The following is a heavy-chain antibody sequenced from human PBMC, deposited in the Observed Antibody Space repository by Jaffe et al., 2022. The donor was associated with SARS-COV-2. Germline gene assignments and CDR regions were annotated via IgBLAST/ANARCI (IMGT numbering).Heavy chain of an antibody. D-gene: IGHD2-15*01. CDR2: FDPEDGET. V-gene: IGHV1-24*01. J-gene: IGHJ6*02. Sequence: QVQLVQSGAEVKKPGASVKVSCKVSGYTLTELSMHWVRQAPGKGLEWMGGFDPEDGETIYAQKFQGRVTMTEDTSTDTAYMELSSLRSEDTAVYYCATAVGYCSGGSCYGTGGMDVWGQGTTVTVSS. CDR3: ATAVGYCSGGSCYGTGGMDV. CDR1: GYTLTELS.